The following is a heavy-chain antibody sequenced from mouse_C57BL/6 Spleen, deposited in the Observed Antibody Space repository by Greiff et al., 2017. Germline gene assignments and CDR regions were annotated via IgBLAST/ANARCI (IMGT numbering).Heavy chain of an antibody. Sequence: ESGPGMVKPSQSLSLTCTVTGYSITSGYDWHWIRHFPGNKLEWMGYISYSGSTNYNPSLKSRISITHDTSKNHFFLKLNSVTTEDTATYYCARDNYGGYFDYWGQGTTLTVSS. CDR1: GYSITSGYD. V-gene: IGHV3-1*01. CDR2: ISYSGST. J-gene: IGHJ2*01. CDR3: ARDNYGGYFDY. D-gene: IGHD1-1*01.